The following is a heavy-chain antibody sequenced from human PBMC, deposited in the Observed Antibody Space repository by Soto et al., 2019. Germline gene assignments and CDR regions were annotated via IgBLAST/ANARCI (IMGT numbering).Heavy chain of an antibody. CDR3: ATSLVTSRARVDY. V-gene: IGHV4-31*03. Sequence: SETLSLTCTLSGGSIYTGGFYWSWIRQLPGNGLEWLGYIYYTWSTQYTPSLKSRLSITTDTPDNQFSLRLNSVTAADTALYYCATSLVTSRARVDYWGQGTPVTVSS. D-gene: IGHD1-26*01. J-gene: IGHJ4*02. CDR2: IYYTWST. CDR1: GGSIYTGGFY.